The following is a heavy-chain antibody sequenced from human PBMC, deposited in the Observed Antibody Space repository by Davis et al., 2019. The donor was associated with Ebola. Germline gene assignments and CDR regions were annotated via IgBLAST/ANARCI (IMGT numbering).Heavy chain of an antibody. CDR1: GGSFSGYY. V-gene: IGHV4-34*01. Sequence: SETLSLTCAVYGGSFSGYYWSWIRQPPGKGLEWIGEINHSGSTNYNPSLKSRVTISVDTSKNQFSLNLSSVTAADTAVYYCAKAQTTYYYDSSGWGFDYWGQGTLVTVSS. D-gene: IGHD3-22*01. J-gene: IGHJ4*02. CDR2: INHSGST. CDR3: AKAQTTYYYDSSGWGFDY.